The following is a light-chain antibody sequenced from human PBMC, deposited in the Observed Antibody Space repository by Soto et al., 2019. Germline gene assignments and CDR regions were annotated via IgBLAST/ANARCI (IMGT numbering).Light chain of an antibody. CDR1: SSDVGGSNF. Sequence: QSVLTQPASVSDSPGQSITISCTGTSSDVGGSNFVSWYQQHPGKPPKLIIYDVANRPSGVSNRFSGSKSGSTASLIISRLQPEDEADYYCVSYTSRTTYVFGTGTKVTVL. J-gene: IGLJ1*01. V-gene: IGLV2-14*03. CDR3: VSYTSRTTYV. CDR2: DVA.